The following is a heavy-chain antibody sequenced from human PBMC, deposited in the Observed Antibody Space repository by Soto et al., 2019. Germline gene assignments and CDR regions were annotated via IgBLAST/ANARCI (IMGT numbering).Heavy chain of an antibody. Sequence: PGGSLKISCKGSGYSFTSYWIGWVRQMPGKGLEWMGIIYPGDSDTRYSPSFQGQVTLSADTSISTAYLQLTSLRASDTALYYCVRLAPICHDISGLDNWGQGTLVTVSS. CDR3: VRLAPICHDISGLDN. V-gene: IGHV5-51*01. D-gene: IGHD3-22*01. CDR1: GYSFTSYW. J-gene: IGHJ4*02. CDR2: IYPGDSDT.